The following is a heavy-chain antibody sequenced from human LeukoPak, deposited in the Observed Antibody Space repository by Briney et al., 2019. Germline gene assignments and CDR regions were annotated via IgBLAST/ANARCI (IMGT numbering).Heavy chain of an antibody. Sequence: FETLSLTCTVSGGSISDYYWSWIRQPPGKGLEWIGYIYYSGSTNYTPSLKSRVTISINTSKNQFSLRLSSVTAADTAVYYCAGATSREAFDIWGQGARVSASS. D-gene: IGHD2-2*01. CDR1: GGSISDYY. CDR2: IYYSGST. CDR3: AGATSREAFDI. J-gene: IGHJ3*02. V-gene: IGHV4-59*01.